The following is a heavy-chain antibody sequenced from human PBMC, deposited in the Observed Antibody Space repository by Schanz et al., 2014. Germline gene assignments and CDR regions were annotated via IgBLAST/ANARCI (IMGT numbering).Heavy chain of an antibody. CDR1: GITFSSHS. J-gene: IGHJ4*02. Sequence: EVHLVESGGGLVQPRGSLRLSCAASGITFSSHSFNWVRQAPGKGLEWISYITYNGGTIYYADSVKGRFTISRDNAKNSLYLEMNSLRAEDTALYYCARDRRNADLDYWGQGTLVTVSS. V-gene: IGHV3-48*01. CDR2: ITYNGGTI. D-gene: IGHD1-1*01. CDR3: ARDRRNADLDY.